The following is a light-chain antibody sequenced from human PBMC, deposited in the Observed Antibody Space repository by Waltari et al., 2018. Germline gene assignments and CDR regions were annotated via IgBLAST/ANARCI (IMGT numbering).Light chain of an antibody. V-gene: IGKV1-12*01. J-gene: IGKJ4*01. Sequence: DIVMTQSPSSMSAYVGDRITMTCRASEDIGTYLAWYQQKPGEAPQLLISAASILHSGVPSRFSGSGSGTDFTLTISSLLPEDFATYFCQQADSFPLTFGGGTKVEVK. CDR1: EDIGTY. CDR3: QQADSFPLT. CDR2: AAS.